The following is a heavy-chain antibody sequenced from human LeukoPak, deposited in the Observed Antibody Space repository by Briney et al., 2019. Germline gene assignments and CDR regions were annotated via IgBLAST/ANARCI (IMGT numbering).Heavy chain of an antibody. Sequence: GGSLRLSCAASGFTFSTYAMSWVRQAPGKGLEWVSVVSGTGGRTYYADSVKGRFTISRDNSKNTLYLQMNSLGAEDTALYYCVKASSSSPQYNWFDAWGQGTLVTVSS. CDR2: VSGTGGRT. J-gene: IGHJ5*02. CDR1: GFTFSTYA. D-gene: IGHD6-6*01. CDR3: VKASSSSPQYNWFDA. V-gene: IGHV3-23*01.